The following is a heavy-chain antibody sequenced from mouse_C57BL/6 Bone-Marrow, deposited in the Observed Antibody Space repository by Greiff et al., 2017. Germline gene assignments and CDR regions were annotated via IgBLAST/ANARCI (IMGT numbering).Heavy chain of an antibody. Sequence: VQLQQPGTGLVKPGASVKLSCKASGYTFTSYWMHWVKQRPGQGLEWIGNINPSNGGTNYNEKFKSKATLTVDKSSSTAYMQLSSLTSEDSAVYYCARWGYGNYGAWFAYWGQGTLVTVSA. D-gene: IGHD2-10*02. CDR1: GYTFTSYW. J-gene: IGHJ3*01. CDR2: INPSNGGT. CDR3: ARWGYGNYGAWFAY. V-gene: IGHV1-53*01.